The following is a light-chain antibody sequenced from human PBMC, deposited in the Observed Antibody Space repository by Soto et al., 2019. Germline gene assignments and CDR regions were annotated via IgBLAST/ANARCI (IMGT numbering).Light chain of an antibody. Sequence: DIQMTQPPSSLSASVGDRVTITCRASQSVSNYLNWYQQKPGKAPTLLIYAASTLQSGVPSRISGSGSGTDFTLTISSLQPEDIETYYCQQDLRPPLTFGPGTKVDIK. V-gene: IGKV1-39*01. J-gene: IGKJ3*01. CDR3: QQDLRPPLT. CDR1: QSVSNY. CDR2: AAS.